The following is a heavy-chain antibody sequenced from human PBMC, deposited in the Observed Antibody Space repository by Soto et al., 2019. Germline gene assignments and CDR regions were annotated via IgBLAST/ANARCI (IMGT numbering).Heavy chain of an antibody. CDR1: CFSITDYA. J-gene: IGHJ4*02. V-gene: IGHV3-23*01. CDR3: AKDGIRKDDY. Sequence: GGSLRLSCSSSCFSITDYAMSWVRQAPGKGLEWVSSISDSGTKTFYGDSVKGRFAISRDTSKNTVYMQMNNLRAEDTALYYCAKDGIRKDDYWGQGTVVTVSS. CDR2: ISDSGTKT.